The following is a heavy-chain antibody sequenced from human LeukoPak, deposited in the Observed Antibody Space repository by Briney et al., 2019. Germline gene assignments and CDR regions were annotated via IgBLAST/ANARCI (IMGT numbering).Heavy chain of an antibody. CDR2: ISAYNGNT. V-gene: IGHV1-18*01. D-gene: IGHD6-19*01. Sequence: ASVKVSCKASGYTFTSYGISWVRQAPGQGGDWMGWISAYNGNTNYAQKLQGRVTMTTDTSTSTAYMELRSLRSDDTAVYYCARDNGWYGLSYFDYWGQGTLVTVSS. CDR1: GYTFTSYG. J-gene: IGHJ4*02. CDR3: ARDNGWYGLSYFDY.